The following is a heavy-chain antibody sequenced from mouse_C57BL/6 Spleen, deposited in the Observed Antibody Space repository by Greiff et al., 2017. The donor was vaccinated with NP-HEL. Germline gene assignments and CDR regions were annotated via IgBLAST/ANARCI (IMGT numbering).Heavy chain of an antibody. J-gene: IGHJ1*03. Sequence: QVQLQQPGAELVKPGASVKLSCKASGYTFTSYWMQWVKQRPGQGLEWIGEIDPSDSYTNYNQKVKGKATLTVDTSSSTAYMQLSSLTSEDSAVYYCASYDYGVGCFDVWGTGTTVTVSS. V-gene: IGHV1-50*01. CDR1: GYTFTSYW. CDR3: ASYDYGVGCFDV. CDR2: IDPSDSYT. D-gene: IGHD2-4*01.